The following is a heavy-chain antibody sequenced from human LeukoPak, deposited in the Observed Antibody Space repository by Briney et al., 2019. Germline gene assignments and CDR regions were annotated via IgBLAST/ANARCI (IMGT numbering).Heavy chain of an antibody. CDR2: RNPNSGNT. V-gene: IGHV1-8*03. Sequence: GASVTVSCKASGYTFTSYDINWVRQATGQGLEWMGWRNPNSGNTSYAQKFQGRVTITRNTSISTAYMELSSLRSEDTAVYYCARAPRITMVRGVIYWFDPWGQGTLVTVSS. D-gene: IGHD3-10*01. CDR3: ARAPRITMVRGVIYWFDP. J-gene: IGHJ5*02. CDR1: GYTFTSYD.